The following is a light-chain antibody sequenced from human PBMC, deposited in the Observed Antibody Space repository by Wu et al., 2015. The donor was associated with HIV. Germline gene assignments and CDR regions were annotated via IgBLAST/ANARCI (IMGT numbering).Light chain of an antibody. J-gene: IGKJ4*01. CDR1: QSVSSN. Sequence: DMVLTQSPGTLSLSPGERATLSCRASQSVSSNYLAWYQQKPGQAPRLLIYGASTRATGVPARFSGSGSETEFTLTISSLQSEDFAVYYCQQSRTFGGGTKVEI. CDR3: QQSRT. CDR2: GAS. V-gene: IGKV3-15*01.